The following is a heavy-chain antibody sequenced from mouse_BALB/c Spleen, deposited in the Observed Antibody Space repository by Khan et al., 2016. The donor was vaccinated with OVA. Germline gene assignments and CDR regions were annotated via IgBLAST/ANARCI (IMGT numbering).Heavy chain of an antibody. CDR2: IYPGTDNT. CDR1: GYIFTSYW. J-gene: IGHJ2*01. D-gene: IGHD1-1*01. CDR3: AREEALYYFAY. V-gene: IGHV1-76*01. Sequence: QIQLVQSGAELVRPGASVKLSCKTSGYIFTSYWTHWVKQRSGQGLEWFARIYPGTDNTYYNATLRDKVTLTADKSYSTAYIQLNSLKSEDSSVYFWAREEALYYFAYWGQGTTLTVSS.